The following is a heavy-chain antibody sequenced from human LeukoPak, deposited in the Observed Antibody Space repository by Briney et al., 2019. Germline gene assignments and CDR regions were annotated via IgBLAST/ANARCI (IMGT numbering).Heavy chain of an antibody. D-gene: IGHD4-17*01. Sequence: ASVKVSCKASGYTFTSYGISWVRQAPGQWLEWMGWISAYNGNTNYAQKLQGRVTMTTDTSTSTAYMELRSLRSDDTAVYYCASTNDYGDYWFDPWGQGTLVTVSS. CDR2: ISAYNGNT. J-gene: IGHJ5*02. V-gene: IGHV1-18*01. CDR1: GYTFTSYG. CDR3: ASTNDYGDYWFDP.